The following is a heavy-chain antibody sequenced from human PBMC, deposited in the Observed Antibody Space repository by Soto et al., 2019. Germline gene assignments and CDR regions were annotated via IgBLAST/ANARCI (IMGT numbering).Heavy chain of an antibody. Sequence: QVQLQQWGAGLLKPSETLSLTCAVYGGSFSTYYWSWIRQPPGKGLEWIGEINHSGSTNFNPSLKSPVTISVDPSKNQFYLEITSVTAADTAVYFCARGQKEYRRSWYAGWGQGTLVTVSS. CDR1: GGSFSTYY. J-gene: IGHJ4*02. D-gene: IGHD6-13*01. CDR2: INHSGST. V-gene: IGHV4-34*01. CDR3: ARGQKEYRRSWYAG.